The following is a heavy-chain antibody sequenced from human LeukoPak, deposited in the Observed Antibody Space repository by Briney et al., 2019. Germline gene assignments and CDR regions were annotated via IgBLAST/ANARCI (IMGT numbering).Heavy chain of an antibody. J-gene: IGHJ4*02. V-gene: IGHV4-4*07. CDR1: GCIISNYY. CDR3: ATQSGSCFDY. CDR2: IYTSGRT. Sequence: SETLSLTCTDSGCIISNYYWRWLRQPAGKGLEWIGRIYTSGRTNYNPSLKSRVTLSVDTSKNQPCLKMSSVTAANTALYFCATQSGSCFDYWGEGALVTLSS. D-gene: IGHD1-26*01.